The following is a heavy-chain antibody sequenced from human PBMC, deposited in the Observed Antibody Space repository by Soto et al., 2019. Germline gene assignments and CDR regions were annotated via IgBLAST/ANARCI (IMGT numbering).Heavy chain of an antibody. V-gene: IGHV1-69*08. Sequence: QVQLVQSGAEVKKPGSSVKVSCKASGGTFSSYTISWVRQAPGQGLEWMGRIIPILGIANYAQKFQGRVTTTADTSTSAAYMELSSLRSEDTAVYYCAREGIAGASSPQNFDYWGQGTLVTVSS. CDR2: IIPILGIA. J-gene: IGHJ4*02. CDR3: AREGIAGASSPQNFDY. D-gene: IGHD6-19*01. CDR1: GGTFSSYT.